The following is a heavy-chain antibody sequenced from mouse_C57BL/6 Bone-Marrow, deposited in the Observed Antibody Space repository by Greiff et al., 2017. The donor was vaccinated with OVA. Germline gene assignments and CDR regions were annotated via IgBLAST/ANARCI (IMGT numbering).Heavy chain of an antibody. CDR3: AREGAHGSSSYWYFDV. Sequence: QVQLQQSGAELVKPGASVKISCKASGYAFSSYWMNWVKQRPGKGLEWIGQIYPGDGDTNYNGKFKGKATLTADKSSSPAYMQLSSLTSEDSAVYFCAREGAHGSSSYWYFDVWGTGTTVTVSS. J-gene: IGHJ1*03. CDR1: GYAFSSYW. CDR2: IYPGDGDT. V-gene: IGHV1-80*01. D-gene: IGHD1-1*01.